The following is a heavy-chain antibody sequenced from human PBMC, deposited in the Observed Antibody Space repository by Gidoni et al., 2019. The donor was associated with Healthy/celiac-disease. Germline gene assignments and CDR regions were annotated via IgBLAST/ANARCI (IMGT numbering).Heavy chain of an antibody. J-gene: IGHJ5*02. Sequence: QVQLVQSGAEVKKPGASVKVSCKASGSTFTSSGISWGRQAPGQGLAGMGWIRAYKGNTNYAQKLQGRVTMPTDTSTSTAYMELRSLRSDDTAVYYCARDRFRYIAVAGAHRGWFDPWGQGTLVTVSS. V-gene: IGHV1-18*01. CDR1: GSTFTSSG. D-gene: IGHD6-19*01. CDR3: ARDRFRYIAVAGAHRGWFDP. CDR2: IRAYKGNT.